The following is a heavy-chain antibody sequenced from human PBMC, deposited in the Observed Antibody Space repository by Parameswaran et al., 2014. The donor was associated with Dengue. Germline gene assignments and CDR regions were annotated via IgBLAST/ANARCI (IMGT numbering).Heavy chain of an antibody. CDR3: AKVDYGDYPDY. CDR2: ISGSGDDT. V-gene: IGHV3-23*01. Sequence: VRQMPGKGLEWVSGISGSGDDTYYADSVKGRFTISRDNSKNTLYLQMNSLRADDTAVYYCAKVDYGDYPDYWGQGTLVTVSS. J-gene: IGHJ4*02. D-gene: IGHD4/OR15-4a*01.